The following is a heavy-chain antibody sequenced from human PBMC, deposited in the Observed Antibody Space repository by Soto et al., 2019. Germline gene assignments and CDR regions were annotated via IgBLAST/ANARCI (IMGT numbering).Heavy chain of an antibody. D-gene: IGHD2-2*01. V-gene: IGHV3-23*01. CDR3: AKARCSTTNCYVPDY. Sequence: EVQLLESGGGLVQPGGSLRLSYAASGFTFSTYTMSWVRRAPGKGLEWVSAISGSGASPSYADSVQGRFTISRDNPKRTLYLQMNNLRAEDTAVYYCAKARCSTTNCYVPDYWGQGTLVTVSS. CDR1: GFTFSTYT. CDR2: ISGSGASP. J-gene: IGHJ4*02.